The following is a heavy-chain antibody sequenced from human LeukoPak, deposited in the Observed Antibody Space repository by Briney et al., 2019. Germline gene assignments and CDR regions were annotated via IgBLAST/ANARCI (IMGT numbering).Heavy chain of an antibody. J-gene: IGHJ1*01. CDR3: ARREAITMVRGDSPRGYFQH. D-gene: IGHD3-10*01. V-gene: IGHV4-34*01. CDR2: INHSGST. Sequence: SETLSLTCAVYGGSFWSWIRQPPGKGLDWIGEINHSGSTNYNPSLKSRVTISVDTSKNQFSLKLTSVTAADTAVYYCARREAITMVRGDSPRGYFQHWGQGTLVTVSS. CDR1: GGSF.